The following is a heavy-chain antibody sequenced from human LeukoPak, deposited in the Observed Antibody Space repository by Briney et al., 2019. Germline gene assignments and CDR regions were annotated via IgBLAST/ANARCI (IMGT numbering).Heavy chain of an antibody. J-gene: IGHJ4*02. CDR2: INPSGGST. CDR3: ARDPSNTSGYYVYHDY. Sequence: ASVKVSCKASGYTFTSYYMHWVRQAPGQGLEWVGIINPSGGSTSYAQKFQGRVTMTKDTSTSTVHMELRSLRSDDTAVYYCARDPSNTSGYYVYHDYWGQGALVTVSS. V-gene: IGHV1-46*01. D-gene: IGHD6-19*01. CDR1: GYTFTSYY.